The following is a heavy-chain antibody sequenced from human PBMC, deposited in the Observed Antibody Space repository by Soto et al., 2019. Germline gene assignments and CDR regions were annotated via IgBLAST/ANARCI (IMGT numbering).Heavy chain of an antibody. Sequence: PVGSLRLSCAASGFTFSSYAMHWVRQAPGKGLEWVAVISYDGSNKYYADSVKGRFTISRDNSKNTLYLQMNSLRAEDTAVYYCARDPKDRAPYDSSGYLFDYWGQGTLVTVSS. J-gene: IGHJ4*02. CDR1: GFTFSSYA. D-gene: IGHD3-22*01. V-gene: IGHV3-30-3*01. CDR2: ISYDGSNK. CDR3: ARDPKDRAPYDSSGYLFDY.